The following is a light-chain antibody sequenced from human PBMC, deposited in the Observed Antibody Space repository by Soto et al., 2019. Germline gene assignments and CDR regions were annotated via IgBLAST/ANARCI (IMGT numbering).Light chain of an antibody. CDR1: GGSIASNY. J-gene: IGLJ3*02. CDR2: QDN. V-gene: IGLV6-57*04. Sequence: NFMLTQPHSVSESPGQTVTISCTRSGGSIASNYVQWYQLRPGSAPTPVIFQDNERPSGVPDRFSAYKSGTSASLAISGLRSEDEAVYYCGAWDDSLSAWVFGGGTKLTVL. CDR3: GAWDDSLSAWV.